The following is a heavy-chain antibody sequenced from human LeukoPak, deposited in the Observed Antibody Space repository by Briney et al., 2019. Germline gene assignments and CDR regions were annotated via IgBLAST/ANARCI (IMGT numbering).Heavy chain of an antibody. Sequence: GGSLRLSCAASGFTVSSNYMSWVRQAPGKGLEWVSVIYSGGSTYYAAPVKGRFTISRDDSKNTLYLQMNSLKTEDTAVYYCTTGGASHMVVVTPSDYWGQGTLVTVSS. CDR2: IYSGGST. D-gene: IGHD2-21*02. CDR3: TTGGASHMVVVTPSDY. V-gene: IGHV3-66*01. J-gene: IGHJ4*02. CDR1: GFTVSSNY.